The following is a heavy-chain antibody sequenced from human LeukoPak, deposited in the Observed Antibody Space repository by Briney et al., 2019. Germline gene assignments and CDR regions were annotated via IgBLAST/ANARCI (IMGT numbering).Heavy chain of an antibody. CDR1: RFTFSSFA. V-gene: IGHV3-23*01. D-gene: IGHD3-16*01. CDR3: AKERTRIGDYFDY. CDR2: ISGSGAGT. Sequence: GGSLRLSCAASRFTFSSFAMSWVRQAPGKGLEWVSAISGSGAGTYYADSVKGRFTISRDNSKNTLYLQMSSLGAEDTAVYYCAKERTRIGDYFDYWGQGTLVTVSS. J-gene: IGHJ4*02.